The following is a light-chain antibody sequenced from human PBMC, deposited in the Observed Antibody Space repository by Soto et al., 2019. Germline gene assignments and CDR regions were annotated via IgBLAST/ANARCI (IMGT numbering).Light chain of an antibody. CDR3: AAWDDSLNGVV. CDR2: GHN. CDR1: NFNIGSNP. J-gene: IGLJ2*01. Sequence: QSVLTQSPSASGTPGPRVTISCSGSNFNIGSNPVNWYQQIPGTAPKLLIYGHNQRPSGVPDRFSGSKSGTSASLAISGLQSEDEADYYCAAWDDSLNGVVFGGGTKVTVL. V-gene: IGLV1-44*01.